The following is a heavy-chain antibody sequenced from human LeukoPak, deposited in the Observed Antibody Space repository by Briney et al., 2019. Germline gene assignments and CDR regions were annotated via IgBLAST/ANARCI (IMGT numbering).Heavy chain of an antibody. J-gene: IGHJ4*02. D-gene: IGHD2-15*01. V-gene: IGHV3-30*02. CDR3: AKEYCSGGSCLNY. CDR2: IRYDGSNK. Sequence: PGGSLRLSCAASGFTFSSYGMHWVRQAPGKGLKWVAFIRYDGSNKYYADSVKGRFTISRDNSKNTLYLQMNSLRAEDTAVYYCAKEYCSGGSCLNYWGQGTLVTVSS. CDR1: GFTFSSYG.